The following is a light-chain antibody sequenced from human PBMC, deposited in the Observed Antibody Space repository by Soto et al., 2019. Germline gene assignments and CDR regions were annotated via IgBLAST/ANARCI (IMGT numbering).Light chain of an antibody. CDR1: QSIANNY. J-gene: IGKJ5*01. CDR3: QQRSNWPPIT. CDR2: DAS. Sequence: FAFTQSPGTLSLSPGARATLSCSAIQSIANNYLTWYQQKPGQAPRLLIYDASNRATGIPARFSGSGSGTDFTLTISSLEPEDFAVYYCQQRSNWPPITFGQGTRLEIK. V-gene: IGKV3-11*01.